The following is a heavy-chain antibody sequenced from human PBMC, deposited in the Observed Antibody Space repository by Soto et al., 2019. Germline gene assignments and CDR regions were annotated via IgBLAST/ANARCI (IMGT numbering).Heavy chain of an antibody. J-gene: IGHJ6*02. V-gene: IGHV3-74*01. CDR2: INSDGSST. Sequence: LRLSCAASGFTFSSYWMHWVRQAPGKGLVWVSRINSDGSSTSYADSVKGRFTISRDNAKNTLYLQMNSLRAEDTAVYYCAKVQTSCYNLCYYYGMDVWGQGTTVTVS. D-gene: IGHD2-2*02. CDR1: GFTFSSYW. CDR3: AKVQTSCYNLCYYYGMDV.